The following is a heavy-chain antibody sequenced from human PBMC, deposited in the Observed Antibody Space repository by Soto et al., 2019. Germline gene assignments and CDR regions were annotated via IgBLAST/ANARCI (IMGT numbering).Heavy chain of an antibody. CDR3: ARDGEGALPGVDYYGMDV. CDR2: IYSGGST. V-gene: IGHV3-53*01. J-gene: IGHJ6*02. Sequence: EVQLVESGGGLIQPGGSLRLSCAASGFTVSSNYMSWVRQAPGKGLEWVSVIYSGGSTYYADSVKGRFTISRDNSKNTLYLQMNSLRAEDTAVYYCARDGEGALPGVDYYGMDVWGQGTTVTVSS. D-gene: IGHD1-26*01. CDR1: GFTVSSNY.